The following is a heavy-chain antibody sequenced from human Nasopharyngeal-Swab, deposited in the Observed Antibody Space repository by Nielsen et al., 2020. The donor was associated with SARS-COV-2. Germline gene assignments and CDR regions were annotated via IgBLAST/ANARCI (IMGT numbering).Heavy chain of an antibody. CDR2: IKQDGGEK. J-gene: IGHJ2*01. D-gene: IGHD3-10*01. CDR3: AKMPYGSGRFDWYFDL. CDR1: GFTISSSW. Sequence: GESLKISCAASGFTISSSWMTWIRQAPGKGLEWVATIKQDGGEKYYVDSVKGRFTISRDNAKNSLYLQMNSLRAEDTAVYYCAKMPYGSGRFDWYFDLWGRGTLATVSS. V-gene: IGHV3-7*01.